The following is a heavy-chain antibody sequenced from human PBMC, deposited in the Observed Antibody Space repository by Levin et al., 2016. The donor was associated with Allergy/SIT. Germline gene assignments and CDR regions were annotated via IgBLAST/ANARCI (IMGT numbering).Heavy chain of an antibody. D-gene: IGHD5-18*01. J-gene: IGHJ3*02. CDR2: IGTAGDT. Sequence: GGSLRLSCVASGFTFSSYDMHWVRQGTGKGLEWVSAIGTAGDTYYPGSVKGRFTISRENAKNSLYLQMNSLRVGDTAVYYCARGNSYAFDIWGQGTMVTVSS. CDR3: ARGNSYAFDI. V-gene: IGHV3-13*01. CDR1: GFTFSSYD.